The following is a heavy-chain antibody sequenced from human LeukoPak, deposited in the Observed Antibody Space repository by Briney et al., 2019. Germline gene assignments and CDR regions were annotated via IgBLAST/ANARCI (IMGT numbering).Heavy chain of an antibody. CDR1: GFIFSSYA. V-gene: IGHV3-30*04. CDR3: ARWTDYGDSYVYYFDY. CDR2: ISYDGSNK. D-gene: IGHD4-17*01. J-gene: IGHJ4*02. Sequence: GGSLRLSCAASGFIFSSYAMHWVRQAPGKGLEWVAVISYDGSNKYYADSVKGRFTISRDNSKNTLYLQMNSLRAEDTAVYYCARWTDYGDSYVYYFDYWGQGTLVTVSS.